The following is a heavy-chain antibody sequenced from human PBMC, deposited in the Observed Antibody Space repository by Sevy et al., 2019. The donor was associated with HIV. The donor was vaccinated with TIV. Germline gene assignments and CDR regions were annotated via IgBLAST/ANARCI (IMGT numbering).Heavy chain of an antibody. J-gene: IGHJ4*02. CDR3: AKQGDGISSHFDH. CDR1: GFTFSNYA. CDR2: MSYDGNEQ. Sequence: SLRLSCAAFGFTFSNYAIHWVRQAPGKGLEWVAAMSYDGNEQNYGDSVKGRFTISRDTSKNTLYLQMNSLRPEDTAVYYCAKQGDGISSHFDHWGQGTLVTVSS. V-gene: IGHV3-30*18. D-gene: IGHD3-16*01.